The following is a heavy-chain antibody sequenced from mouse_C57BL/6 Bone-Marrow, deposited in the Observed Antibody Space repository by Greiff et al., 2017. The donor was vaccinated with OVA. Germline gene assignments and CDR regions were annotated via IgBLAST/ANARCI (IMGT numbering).Heavy chain of an antibody. V-gene: IGHV5-17*01. CDR2: ISSGSSTI. CDR1: GFTFSDYG. CDR3: AREGPYYGYFDV. Sequence: EVKVEESGGGLVKPGGSLKLSCAASGFTFSDYGMHWVRQAPEKGLEWVAYISSGSSTIYYADTVKGRFTISRDNAKNTLFLQMTSLRSEDTAMYYCAREGPYYGYFDVWGTGTTVTVSS. J-gene: IGHJ1*03. D-gene: IGHD2-10*01.